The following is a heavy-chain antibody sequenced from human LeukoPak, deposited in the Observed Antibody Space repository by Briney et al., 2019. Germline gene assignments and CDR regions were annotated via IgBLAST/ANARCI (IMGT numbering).Heavy chain of an antibody. CDR2: IRSKAYGGTT. V-gene: IGHV3-49*03. J-gene: IGHJ6*02. D-gene: IGHD3-10*01. Sequence: GGSLRVSCTASGFTFGDYAMSWFRQAPGKGLEWVGFIRSKAYGGTTEYAASVKGRFTISRDDSKSIAYLQMNSLKTEDTAVYYCTRDQELLWFGELLGTYYYYYGMDVWGQGTTVTVSS. CDR3: TRDQELLWFGELLGTYYYYYGMDV. CDR1: GFTFGDYA.